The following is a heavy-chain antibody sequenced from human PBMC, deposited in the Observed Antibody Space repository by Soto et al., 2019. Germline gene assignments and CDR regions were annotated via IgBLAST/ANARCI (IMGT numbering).Heavy chain of an antibody. CDR1: GGSVSSGSYY. J-gene: IGHJ4*02. Sequence: QVQLQESGPGLVKPSETLSLTCTVSGGSVSSGSYYWSWIRQPPGKGLEWIGYIYYSGSTNYNPSLKSRVTISVDTSKNQFSLKLSSVTAADTAVYYCARDRGALWLRYWGQGTLVTVSS. CDR3: ARDRGALWLRY. D-gene: IGHD5-18*01. V-gene: IGHV4-61*01. CDR2: IYYSGST.